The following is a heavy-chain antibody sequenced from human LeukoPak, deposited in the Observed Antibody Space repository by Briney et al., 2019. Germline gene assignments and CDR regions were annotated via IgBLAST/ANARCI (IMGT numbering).Heavy chain of an antibody. V-gene: IGHV4-59*02. CDR2: IYYSGST. D-gene: IGHD1-26*01. CDR1: GGSVSNYY. Sequence: SETLSLTCTVSGGSVSNYYRSWIRQPPGKGLEWIGYIYYSGSTNYNPSLKSRVTMSVYTSKNQFSLNLSSVTAGDTAVYYCAREVGGNCQYFDSWGQGTLVTVSS. CDR3: AREVGGNCQYFDS. J-gene: IGHJ4*02.